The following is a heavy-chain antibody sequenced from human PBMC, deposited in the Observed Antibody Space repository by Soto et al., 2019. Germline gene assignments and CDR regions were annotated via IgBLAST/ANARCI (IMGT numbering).Heavy chain of an antibody. Sequence: APGKGLEWVSAISGIGGSTYYADSVKGRFTLSRDNYKNTLYLQMNSLRAEDTVVYYFVQGEGGIRYSVPVSAFLLNRSADL. V-gene: IGHV3-23*01. CDR2: ISGIGGST. CDR3: VQGEGGIRYSVPVSAFLLNRSADL. J-gene: IGHJ2*01. D-gene: IGHD3-9*01.